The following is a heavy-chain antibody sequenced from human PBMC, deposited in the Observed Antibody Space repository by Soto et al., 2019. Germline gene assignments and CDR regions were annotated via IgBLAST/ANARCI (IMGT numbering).Heavy chain of an antibody. Sequence: QVQLQESGPGLVKPSGTLSLTCAVSSGSISSAHWWNWVRQPPGKGLEWIGEIYHSGSTNYNPSLKSRVTVSVDKSMNQFSLKLTSVTAADTAVYYCETNSYYSLGVWGQGTTVTVSS. CDR1: SGSISSAHW. V-gene: IGHV4-4*02. CDR2: IYHSGST. J-gene: IGHJ6*02. CDR3: ETNSYYSLGV.